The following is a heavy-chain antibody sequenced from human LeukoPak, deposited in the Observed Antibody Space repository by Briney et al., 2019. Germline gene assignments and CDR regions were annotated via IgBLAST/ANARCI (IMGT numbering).Heavy chain of an antibody. J-gene: IGHJ4*02. CDR1: GGSSSGYY. D-gene: IGHD4-17*01. CDR3: ARGPIRSKRFYFDY. V-gene: IGHV4-34*01. Sequence: PSETLSLTCAVYGGSSSGYYWSWIRQPPGKGLEWIGEINHSGSTNYNPSLKSRVTISVDTSKNQFSLKLSSVTAADTAVYYCARGPIRSKRFYFDYWGQGTLVTVSS. CDR2: INHSGST.